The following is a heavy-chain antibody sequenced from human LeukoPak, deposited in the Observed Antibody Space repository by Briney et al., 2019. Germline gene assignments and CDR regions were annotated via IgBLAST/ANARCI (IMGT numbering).Heavy chain of an antibody. J-gene: IGHJ4*02. CDR3: AKQVAAAGIFDY. CDR1: GFTFSSYA. CDR2: ISGSGGST. Sequence: GGSLRLSRAASGFTFSSYAMSWVRQAPGKGLEWVSAISGSGGSTYYADSVKGRFTISRDNSKNTLYLQMNSLRAEDTAVYYCAKQVAAAGIFDYWGQGTLVTVSS. V-gene: IGHV3-23*01. D-gene: IGHD6-13*01.